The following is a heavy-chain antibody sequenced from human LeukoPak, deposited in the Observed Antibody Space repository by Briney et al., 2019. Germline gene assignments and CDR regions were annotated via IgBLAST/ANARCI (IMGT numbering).Heavy chain of an antibody. D-gene: IGHD3-22*01. CDR2: IIPILGIA. CDR1: GYTFTSYG. Sequence: SVKVSCKASGYTFTSYGISWVRQAPGQGLEWMGRIIPILGIANYAQKFQGRVTITADKSTSTAYMELSSLRSEDTAVYYCAEEGNYYDSSGSLYYFDYWGQGTLVTVSS. V-gene: IGHV1-69*04. CDR3: AEEGNYYDSSGSLYYFDY. J-gene: IGHJ4*02.